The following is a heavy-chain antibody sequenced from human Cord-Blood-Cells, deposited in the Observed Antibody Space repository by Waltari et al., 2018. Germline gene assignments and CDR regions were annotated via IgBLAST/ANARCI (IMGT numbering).Heavy chain of an antibody. J-gene: IGHJ4*02. CDR1: GGTFSSYA. Sequence: QVQLVQSGAEVKKPGSSVKVSCKASGGTFSSYAISWVRQAPGQGLEWMGGIIPIFGTANYAQKCQGRVTITADKSTSTAYMELSSLRSEDTAVYYCARDLVGGYSGYEPDFDYWGQGTLVTVSS. V-gene: IGHV1-69*06. CDR2: IIPIFGTA. CDR3: ARDLVGGYSGYEPDFDY. D-gene: IGHD5-12*01.